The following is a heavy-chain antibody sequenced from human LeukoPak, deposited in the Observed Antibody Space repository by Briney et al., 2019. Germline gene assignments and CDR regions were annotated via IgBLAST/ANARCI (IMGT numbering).Heavy chain of an antibody. V-gene: IGHV4-59*01. D-gene: IGHD3-10*01. J-gene: IGHJ6*02. CDR3: ARENYGSGYGMGV. CDR1: GGSISSYY. Sequence: SETLSLTCTVSGGSISSYYWSWIRQPPGKGLEWIGYIYYSGSTNYNPSLKSRVTISVDTSKNQFSLKLSSVTAADTAVYYCARENYGSGYGMGVWGQGTTVTVSS. CDR2: IYYSGST.